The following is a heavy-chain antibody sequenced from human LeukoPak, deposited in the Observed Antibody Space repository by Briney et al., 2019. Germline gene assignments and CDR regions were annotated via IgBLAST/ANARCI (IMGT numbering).Heavy chain of an antibody. CDR3: ARGGPAANDY. J-gene: IGHJ4*02. V-gene: IGHV3-20*04. Sequence: GGSLRLSCAASGFTFSSYSMNWVRQAPGKGLEWVSGINWNGGSTGYADSVKGRFTISRDNAKNSLYLQMNSLRAEDTALYYCARGGPAANDYWGQGTLVTVSS. CDR1: GFTFSSYS. CDR2: INWNGGST. D-gene: IGHD2-2*01.